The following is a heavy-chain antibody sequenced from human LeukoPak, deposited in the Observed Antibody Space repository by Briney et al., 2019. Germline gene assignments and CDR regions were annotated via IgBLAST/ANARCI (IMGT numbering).Heavy chain of an antibody. CDR3: AKASVAIPQYCNS. CDR2: ISGTGSST. D-gene: IGHD2-2*02. V-gene: IGHV3-23*01. CDR1: GFTFGNYA. J-gene: IGHJ5*02. Sequence: GGSLRLSCEASGFTFGNYAMNWVRQAPGKGLEWVSTISGTGSSTYYADSAKGRFTISRDNSKDTLFLQLNSLTAADTAMYFCAKASVAIPQYCNSWGQGTPVTVSS.